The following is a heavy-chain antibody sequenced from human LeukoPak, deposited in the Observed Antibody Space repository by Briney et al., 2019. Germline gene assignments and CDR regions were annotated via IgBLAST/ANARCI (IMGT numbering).Heavy chain of an antibody. J-gene: IGHJ3*02. CDR3: ARDLIVGATLAGGHDAFDI. CDR2: ISAYTGNT. D-gene: IGHD1-26*01. CDR1: GYTFTSYG. Sequence: ASVKVSCKASGYTFTSYGISWVRQVPGQGLEWRVWISAYTGNTNYAQNLQGRVTMTTDTSTRTAYMDLRNLRSDDTAVYYCARDLIVGATLAGGHDAFDIWGQGTMVTVSS. V-gene: IGHV1-18*01.